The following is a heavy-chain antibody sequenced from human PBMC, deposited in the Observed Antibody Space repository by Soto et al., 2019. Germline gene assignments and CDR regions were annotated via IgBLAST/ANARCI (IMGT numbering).Heavy chain of an antibody. D-gene: IGHD3-10*01. J-gene: IGHJ3*01. V-gene: IGHV3-15*01. Sequence: GGSLRLSCAASGFTFSSYAMSWVRQAPGKGLEWVGRIKSKTDGGTTDFAAPVEGRFTISGDDSKNTVYLQMNSLKTEDTAVYHCTAYHRYFYHRSLYA. CDR2: IKSKTDGGTT. CDR3: TAYHRYFYHRSLYA. CDR1: GFTFSSYA.